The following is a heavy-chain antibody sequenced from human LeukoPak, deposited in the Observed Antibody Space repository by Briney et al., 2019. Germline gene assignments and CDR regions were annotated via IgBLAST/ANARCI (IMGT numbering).Heavy chain of an antibody. CDR3: ATGDGAPTWFDP. V-gene: IGHV1-8*01. D-gene: IGHD3-16*01. CDR1: GYTFSNHD. J-gene: IGHJ5*02. CDR2: MNPNSGNT. Sequence: ASVKVSCKASGYTFSNHDINWVRQVPGHGLEWMGWMNPNSGNTGYAQKFQGRVTMTEDTSTDTAYMELSSLRSEDTAVYYCATGDGAPTWFDPWGQGTLVTVSS.